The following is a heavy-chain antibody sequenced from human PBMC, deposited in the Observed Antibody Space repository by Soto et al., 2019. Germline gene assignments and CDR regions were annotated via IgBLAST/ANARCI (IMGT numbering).Heavy chain of an antibody. Sequence: GGSLRLSCAASGFTFSSYAMSWVRQAPGKGLEWVSAISGSGGSTYYADSVKGRFTISRDNSKNTLYLQMNSLRAEDTAVYYCAKDQRGYCSGGSCYSGADYWGQGTLVTVSS. CDR2: ISGSGGST. CDR3: AKDQRGYCSGGSCYSGADY. D-gene: IGHD2-15*01. V-gene: IGHV3-23*01. CDR1: GFTFSSYA. J-gene: IGHJ4*02.